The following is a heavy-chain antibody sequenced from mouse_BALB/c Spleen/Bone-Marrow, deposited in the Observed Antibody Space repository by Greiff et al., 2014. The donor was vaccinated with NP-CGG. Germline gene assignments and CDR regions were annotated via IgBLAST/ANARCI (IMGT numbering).Heavy chain of an antibody. CDR2: IWGGGST. CDR1: GFSLSRYS. J-gene: IGHJ2*01. D-gene: IGHD2-1*01. Sequence: QVQLKQSGPGLVAPSQSLSITCTVSGFSLSRYSVHWVRQPPGKGLEWLGMIWGGGSTDYNSALKSRLRISKDNSKSQVFLKMNRLQTEDTDRYYCARLDGNYGYYFDYWGQGTTLTVSS. V-gene: IGHV2-6-4*01. CDR3: ARLDGNYGYYFDY.